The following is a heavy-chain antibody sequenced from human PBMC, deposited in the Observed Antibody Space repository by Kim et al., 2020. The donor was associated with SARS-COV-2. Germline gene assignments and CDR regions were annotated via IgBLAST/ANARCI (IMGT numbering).Heavy chain of an antibody. CDR2: IYPGDSDT. V-gene: IGHV5-51*01. D-gene: IGHD3-10*01. Sequence: GESLKISCKGSGYSFTSYWIGWVRQMPGKGLEWMGIIYPGDSDTRYSPSFQGQVTISADKSISTAYLQWSSLKASDTAMYYCARHGKVVWFRELSPGYGMDVWGQGTTVTVSS. CDR3: ARHGKVVWFRELSPGYGMDV. CDR1: GYSFTSYW. J-gene: IGHJ6*02.